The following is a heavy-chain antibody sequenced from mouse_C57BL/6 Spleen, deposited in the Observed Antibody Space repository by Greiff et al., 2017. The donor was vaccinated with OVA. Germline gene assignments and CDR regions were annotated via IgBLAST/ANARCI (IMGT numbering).Heavy chain of an antibody. CDR3: ARIGYDAGPSFDY. V-gene: IGHV1-82*01. J-gene: IGHJ3*01. Sequence: QVQLQQSGPELVKPGASVKISCKASGYAFSSSWMNWVKQRPGKGLEWIGRIYPGDGDTNYNGKFKGKATLTADKSSSTAYMQLSSLTSEDSAVYFCARIGYDAGPSFDYWGQGTLVTVSA. D-gene: IGHD2-2*01. CDR1: GYAFSSSW. CDR2: IYPGDGDT.